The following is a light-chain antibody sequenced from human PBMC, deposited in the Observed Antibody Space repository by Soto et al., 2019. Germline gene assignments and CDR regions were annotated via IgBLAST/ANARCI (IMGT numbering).Light chain of an antibody. CDR2: DVS. CDR3: SSYTTSNTRQIV. Sequence: QSVLTQPASVSGSPGQSINISCTGTTSDVGGYNYVSWYQHHPGKAPKLIIYDVSNRPSGVSNPFSGSKSGNTASLTISGLQPEDEAHYYCSSYTTSNTRQIVFGTGTKLTV. V-gene: IGLV2-14*03. J-gene: IGLJ1*01. CDR1: TSDVGGYNY.